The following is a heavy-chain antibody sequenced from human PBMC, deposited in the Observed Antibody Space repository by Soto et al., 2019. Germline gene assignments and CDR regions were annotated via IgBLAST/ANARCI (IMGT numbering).Heavy chain of an antibody. V-gene: IGHV1-8*01. J-gene: IGHJ3*02. CDR2: MNPNSGNT. Sequence: ASVKVSCKASGYTFTSYDINWVRQATGQGLEWMGWMNPNSGNTGYAQKFQGRVTMTRNTSISTAYVELSSLRSEDTAVYYCARRHYYDSSGLRVDAFDIWGQGTMVTVSS. D-gene: IGHD3-22*01. CDR3: ARRHYYDSSGLRVDAFDI. CDR1: GYTFTSYD.